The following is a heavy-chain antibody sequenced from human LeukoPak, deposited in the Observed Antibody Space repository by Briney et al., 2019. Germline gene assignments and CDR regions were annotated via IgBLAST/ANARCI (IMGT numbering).Heavy chain of an antibody. CDR1: GFTFGNYW. CDR3: VSGSLQSGYNFDY. V-gene: IGHV3-74*01. D-gene: IGHD3-3*01. Sequence: AGGSLRLSCAASGFTFGNYWMHWIRQVPGKGLVWVSHIKYDGSATNYADSVKGRFTISRDNAKNTLYLQMNSLRAEDTAVYYCVSGSLQSGYNFDYWGQGALVTVSS. CDR2: IKYDGSAT. J-gene: IGHJ4*02.